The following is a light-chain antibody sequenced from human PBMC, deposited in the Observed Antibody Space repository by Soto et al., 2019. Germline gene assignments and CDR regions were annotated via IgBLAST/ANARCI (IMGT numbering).Light chain of an antibody. J-gene: IGKJ5*01. CDR1: QSISRY. CDR2: DAS. CDR3: QQRSNWPSIT. Sequence: EIVLTQSPATVSLSPGERATLSCRASQSISRYLVWYQHKPGQAPRLLIYDASNRATGIPARFSGSGSGTDFTLTISSLEPEDFGLYYCQQRSNWPSITFGQGTRLEIK. V-gene: IGKV3-11*01.